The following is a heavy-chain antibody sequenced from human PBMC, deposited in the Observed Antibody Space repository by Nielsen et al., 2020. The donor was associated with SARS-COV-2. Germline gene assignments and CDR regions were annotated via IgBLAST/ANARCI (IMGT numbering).Heavy chain of an antibody. CDR1: GFSFTNYW. D-gene: IGHD1-14*01. V-gene: IGHV5-10-1*01. CDR3: ARQPRSIISNWFDT. CDR2: IDPTDSHT. J-gene: IGHJ5*02. Sequence: GESLKISCKASGFSFTNYWISWVRQMPGKGLEWMGNIDPTDSHTTYSPSFQGHVTISADKSITTAYLQWSSLEASDSAMYYCARQPRSIISNWFDTWGQGTLVTVST.